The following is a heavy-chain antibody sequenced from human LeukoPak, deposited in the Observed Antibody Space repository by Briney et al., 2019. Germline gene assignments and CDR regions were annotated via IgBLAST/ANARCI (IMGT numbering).Heavy chain of an antibody. CDR1: VFAFNNFA. J-gene: IGHJ4*02. D-gene: IGHD6-13*01. V-gene: IGHV3-23*01. CDR2: IRTSGAT. CDR3: EKDWYDY. Sequence: SGGSLRLSCAASVFAFNNFAMTWVRQAPGKGLEGVSTIRTSGATYYRNFVQGRFTISRENSKNNLYLHMNGLRADEPAIYLCEKDWYDYWRLGTLVTVS.